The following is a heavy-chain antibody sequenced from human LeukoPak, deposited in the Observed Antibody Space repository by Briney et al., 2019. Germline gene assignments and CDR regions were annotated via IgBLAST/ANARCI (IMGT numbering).Heavy chain of an antibody. J-gene: IGHJ4*02. Sequence: SQTLSLTCTVSGGSISSGGYYWSWIRQHPGKGLEWIGYIYYSGSTYYNPSLKSRVTISVDTSKNQFSLRLSSVTAADTAVYYCARGDTMVRGVIMSVRFDYWGQGTLVTVSS. CDR1: GGSISSGGYY. CDR2: IYYSGST. CDR3: ARGDTMVRGVIMSVRFDY. D-gene: IGHD3-10*01. V-gene: IGHV4-31*03.